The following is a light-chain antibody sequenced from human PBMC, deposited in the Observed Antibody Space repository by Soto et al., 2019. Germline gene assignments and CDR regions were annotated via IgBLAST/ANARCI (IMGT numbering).Light chain of an antibody. CDR1: QSVSSSY. Sequence: EIVLTQSPGTLSLSPGERATLSCRTSQSVSSSYLAWYQQKPGQAPRLLIYGASSRATGIPGRFSGSGSGTDFTLTISRLEPEDFAVYYCQQYGSSPSWTFGQGTKGDIK. CDR2: GAS. V-gene: IGKV3-20*01. J-gene: IGKJ1*01. CDR3: QQYGSSPSWT.